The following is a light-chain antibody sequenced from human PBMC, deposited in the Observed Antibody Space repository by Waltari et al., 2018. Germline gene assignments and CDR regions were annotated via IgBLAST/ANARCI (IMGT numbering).Light chain of an antibody. CDR2: GAS. CDR3: QHYDNSPLT. V-gene: IGKV3-20*01. CDR1: RSVTGNY. J-gene: IGKJ1*01. Sequence: EIVLTQSPGTLSLSPGDRATLSCRASRSVTGNYLAWYQQKPGQAPRLLIYGASNRAAGIPDRFSGSGSRTDFTLSISRLEPEDFAVYYCQHYDNSPLTFGQGTKVEIK.